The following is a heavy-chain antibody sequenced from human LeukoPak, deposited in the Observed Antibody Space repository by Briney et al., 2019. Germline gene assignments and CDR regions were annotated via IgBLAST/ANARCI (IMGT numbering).Heavy chain of an antibody. CDR1: GGSISSSIYN. D-gene: IGHD3-22*01. CDR2: IYYTGIT. Sequence: SETLSLTCTISGGSISSSIYNWGRIRQSPGKGLEWIGSIYYTGITNYNPSLKSRVTISVDTSKNQFSLRLSSVTAADTSVYYCARERDYYDSSGDNWFDPWGQGTLVTVSS. V-gene: IGHV4-39*02. J-gene: IGHJ5*02. CDR3: ARERDYYDSSGDNWFDP.